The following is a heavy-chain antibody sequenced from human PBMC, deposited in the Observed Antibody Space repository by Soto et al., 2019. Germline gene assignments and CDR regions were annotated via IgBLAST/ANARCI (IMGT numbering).Heavy chain of an antibody. CDR1: DDSINSDNYY. J-gene: IGHJ4*02. CDR3: ARLEGLATISYYFDF. Sequence: SETLSLTCSVSDDSINSDNYYLGWSRQPPGKGLEWIGSIYYRGNAYYNPSLQTRVTISLDKSKSRFSLKLNSVTAADSAVYFCARLEGLATISYYFDFWGPGALVTVSS. D-gene: IGHD3-9*01. CDR2: IYYRGNA. V-gene: IGHV4-39*01.